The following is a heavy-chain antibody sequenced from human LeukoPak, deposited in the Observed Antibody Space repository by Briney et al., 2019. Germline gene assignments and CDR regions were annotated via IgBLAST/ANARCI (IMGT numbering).Heavy chain of an antibody. CDR3: ASGSSGYPPY. J-gene: IGHJ4*02. Sequence: GGSLRLSCSASGFTFSSYAMHWVRQAPGKGLEYVSAISSNGGSTYYADSVKGRFTISRDNSKNTLYLQMNSLRAEDTAVYYCASGSSGYPPYWGQGTLVTVSS. CDR1: GFTFSSYA. V-gene: IGHV3-64*04. CDR2: ISSNGGST. D-gene: IGHD3-22*01.